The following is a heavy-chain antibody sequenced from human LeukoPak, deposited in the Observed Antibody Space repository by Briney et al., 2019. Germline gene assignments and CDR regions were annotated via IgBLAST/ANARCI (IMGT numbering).Heavy chain of an antibody. CDR3: ARGFRYCSGGSCYQKGPFDY. CDR2: IYYSGST. CDR1: GGSFSSYY. Sequence: SETLSLTCTVSGGSFSSYYWTWIRQPPGKGLEWIGYIYYSGSTNYNPSLKSRVAISVDTSKTHLSLKLTSVTAADTAVYYCARGFRYCSGGSCYQKGPFDYWGQGTLVTVSS. J-gene: IGHJ4*02. D-gene: IGHD2-15*01. V-gene: IGHV4-59*01.